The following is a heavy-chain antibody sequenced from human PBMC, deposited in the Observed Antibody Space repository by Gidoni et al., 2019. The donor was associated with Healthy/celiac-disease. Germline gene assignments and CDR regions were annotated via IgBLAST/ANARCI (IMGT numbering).Heavy chain of an antibody. V-gene: IGHV3-23*01. J-gene: IGHJ4*02. CDR1: GFTFSSYA. CDR2: ISGSGGST. Sequence: EVQLLESGGGLVQPGGSLRLSCAASGFTFSSYAMSWVRQAPGKGLEWVSAISGSGGSTYYADSVKGRFTISRDNSKNTLYLQMNSLRAEDTAVYYCANPHCTNGVCYRGPFDYWGQGTLVTVSS. D-gene: IGHD2-8*01. CDR3: ANPHCTNGVCYRGPFDY.